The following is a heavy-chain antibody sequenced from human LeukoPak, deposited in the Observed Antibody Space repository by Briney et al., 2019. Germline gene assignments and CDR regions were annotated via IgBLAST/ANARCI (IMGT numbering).Heavy chain of an antibody. CDR3: ARDTCSGGSCYSDYYYMDV. CDR2: ISSSGSTI. Sequence: GGSLSLSCAASGFTFSDYYMSWIRQAPGKGLEWVSYISSSGSTIYYADSVKGRFTISRDNAKNSLYLQMNSLRAEDTAVYYCARDTCSGGSCYSDYYYMDVWGKGTTVTVSS. V-gene: IGHV3-11*04. CDR1: GFTFSDYY. D-gene: IGHD2-15*01. J-gene: IGHJ6*03.